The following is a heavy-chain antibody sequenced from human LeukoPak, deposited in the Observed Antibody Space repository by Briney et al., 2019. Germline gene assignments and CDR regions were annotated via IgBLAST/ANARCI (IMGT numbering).Heavy chain of an antibody. J-gene: IGHJ4*02. CDR3: ARLKVTALDY. Sequence: SETLSLTCTVSGGSISSYYWSWIRQPPGKGLGWIGYIYYSGSTNYNPSLKSRVTISVDTSKNQFSLKLSSVTAADTAVYYCARLKVTALDYWGQGTLVTVSS. CDR2: IYYSGST. D-gene: IGHD2-21*02. V-gene: IGHV4-59*08. CDR1: GGSISSYY.